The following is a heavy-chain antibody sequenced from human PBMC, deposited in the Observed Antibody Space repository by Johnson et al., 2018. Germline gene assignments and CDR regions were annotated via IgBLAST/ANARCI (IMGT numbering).Heavy chain of an antibody. CDR3: ARDLEDFWGDLDV. V-gene: IGHV3-33*01. J-gene: IGHJ6*02. Sequence: QVQLVESGGGVVQPGRSLRLSCAASGFTFSSYGMHWVRQAPGKGLEWVAVIWYDGSNKYYADSVKGRFTISRDNSKNTLYLQMNSLRAEDTAVYYWARDLEDFWGDLDVWGQGTTVTVSS. CDR2: IWYDGSNK. D-gene: IGHD3-3*01. CDR1: GFTFSSYG.